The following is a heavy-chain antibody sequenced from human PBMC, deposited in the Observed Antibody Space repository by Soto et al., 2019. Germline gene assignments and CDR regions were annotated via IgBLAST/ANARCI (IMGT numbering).Heavy chain of an antibody. CDR1: GYTFTVYY. J-gene: IGHJ4*02. CDR3: ARDPSRYCSGGSCSSGDY. V-gene: IGHV1-2*02. D-gene: IGHD2-15*01. Sequence: ASVKVACKASGYTFTVYYMHWVRQAPGQGLEWMGWINPNSGGTNYAQKFQGRVTMTRETSISTAYMELSRLRSDDTAVYYCARDPSRYCSGGSCSSGDYWGQGTLVTVSS. CDR2: INPNSGGT.